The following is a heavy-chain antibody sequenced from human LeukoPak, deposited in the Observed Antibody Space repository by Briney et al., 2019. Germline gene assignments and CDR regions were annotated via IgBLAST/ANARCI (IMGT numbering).Heavy chain of an antibody. V-gene: IGHV4-59*08. CDR3: ARRGDYVDS. D-gene: IGHD3-16*01. CDR2: ISYSGST. CDR1: GGSISSYY. Sequence: SETLSLTCTVSGGSISSYYWSWIRQPPGKGLEWIGYISYSGSTNYNPTLKSRVTILVDTSKNQFSLKLSSVTAADTAVYYCARRGDYVDSWGQGTLVTVSS. J-gene: IGHJ4*02.